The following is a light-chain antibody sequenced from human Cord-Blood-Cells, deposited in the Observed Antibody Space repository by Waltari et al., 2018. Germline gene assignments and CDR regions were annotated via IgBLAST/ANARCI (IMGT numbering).Light chain of an antibody. J-gene: IGKJ1*01. CDR2: DAS. CDR3: QQRSNWPPWT. V-gene: IGKV3-11*01. CDR1: QSVSSY. Sequence: EIVLPQSPATLPLSPGERATLPCRASQSVSSYLAWYQQKPGQAPSLLIYDASNRATGIPARFSGSGSGTDFTLTISSLEPEDFAVYYCQQRSNWPPWTFGQGTKVEIK.